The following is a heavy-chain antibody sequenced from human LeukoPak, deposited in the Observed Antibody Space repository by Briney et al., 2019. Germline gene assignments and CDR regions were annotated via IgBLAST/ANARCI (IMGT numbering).Heavy chain of an antibody. D-gene: IGHD3-22*01. CDR1: GFTFNNYA. CDR2: IHADGTPT. V-gene: IGHV3-23*01. CDR3: AKDQATRGNYYGRAFDI. Sequence: GGSLRLSCAAYGFTFNNYAMSWVRQAQGKGLEWVSAIHADGTPTYDADSVKGRFTISRDNSKNTLYLQMNSLRAEVTAIYYCAKDQATRGNYYGRAFDIWGQGTMVTVSS. J-gene: IGHJ3*02.